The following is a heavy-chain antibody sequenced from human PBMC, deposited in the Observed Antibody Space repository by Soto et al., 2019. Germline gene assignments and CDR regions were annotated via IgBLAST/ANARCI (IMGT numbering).Heavy chain of an antibody. CDR1: VFTLSKYA. D-gene: IGHD6-19*01. J-gene: IGHJ5*02. V-gene: IGHV3-23*01. CDR2: IHGGGGGT. Sequence: EGQLLESGGGSVQPGGSLRLSCAASVFTLSKYAMTWVRQAPGKGLEWVSSIHGGGGGTAYEYFVKGRCTISRDESTKTLYLQMNNLRVEATAVYYCVWDAVTGNGEWDWFDPWGQGTLVTV. CDR3: VWDAVTGNGEWDWFDP.